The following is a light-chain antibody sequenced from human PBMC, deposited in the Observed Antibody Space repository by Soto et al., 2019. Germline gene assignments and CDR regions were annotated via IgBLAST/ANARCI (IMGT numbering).Light chain of an antibody. V-gene: IGLV2-14*01. CDR2: EVS. CDR1: SSDVGGYNY. CDR3: SSYTSSSPYV. J-gene: IGLJ1*01. Sequence: QTVLTQPASVSGSPGPSITIPCTRTSSDVGGYNYVSWYQQHPGKAPKLMVYEVSNRPSGVSNRFSGSKSGNTASLTISGLQAEDEADYYCSSYTSSSPYVFGTWTNVTVL.